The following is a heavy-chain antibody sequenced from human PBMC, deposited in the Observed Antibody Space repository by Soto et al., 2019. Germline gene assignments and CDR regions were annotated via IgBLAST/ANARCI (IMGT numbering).Heavy chain of an antibody. J-gene: IGHJ5*02. CDR1: GYTFTSYG. D-gene: IGHD2-2*01. V-gene: IGHV1-18*04. CDR2: ISPNGGST. CDR3: ARVVPGAEAWFGP. Sequence: GASVKVSCKASGYTFTSYGISWVRQAPGQGLEWMGRISPNGGSTRFAQTFQGRITMTRDTSTSTAYMELRSLRSDDTAVYYCARVVPGAEAWFGPWGQGTLVTVS.